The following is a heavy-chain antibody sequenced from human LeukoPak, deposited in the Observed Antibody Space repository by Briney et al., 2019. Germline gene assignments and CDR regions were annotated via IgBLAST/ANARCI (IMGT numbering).Heavy chain of an antibody. Sequence: SVKVSCKASGGTFSSYAISWVRQAPGQGLEWMGRIIPRIDIANSVQSFQGRVTITADKSTSTAYMELSSLRSDDTAVYYCVREWYDILTGYQGFQLDYWGQGSLVTVSS. J-gene: IGHJ4*02. V-gene: IGHV1-69*04. CDR3: VREWYDILTGYQGFQLDY. CDR1: GGTFSSYA. D-gene: IGHD3-9*01. CDR2: IIPRIDIA.